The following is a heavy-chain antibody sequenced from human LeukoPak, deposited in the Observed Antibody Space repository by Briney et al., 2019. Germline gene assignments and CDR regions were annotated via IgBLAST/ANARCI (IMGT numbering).Heavy chain of an antibody. CDR1: GGSISSSSYY. Sequence: PSETLSLTCTVSGGSISSSSYYWGWIRQPPGKGLEWIGSIYYSGSTYYNPSLKSRVTISVDTSKNQFSLKLSSVTAADTAVYYCARDGLRVVAAPLIGLDPWGQGTLVTVSS. J-gene: IGHJ5*02. CDR2: IYYSGST. D-gene: IGHD2-15*01. V-gene: IGHV4-39*07. CDR3: ARDGLRVVAAPLIGLDP.